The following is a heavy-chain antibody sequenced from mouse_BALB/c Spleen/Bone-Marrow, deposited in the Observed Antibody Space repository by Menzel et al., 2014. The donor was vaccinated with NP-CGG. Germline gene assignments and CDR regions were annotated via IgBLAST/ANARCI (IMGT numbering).Heavy chain of an antibody. CDR2: INPSTGNT. D-gene: IGHD2-1*01. CDR3: ARGNYEAMDY. Sequence: VQLQQSGAELAKPGASVKMSCKASGYTFTNCWMHWVKQRPGQGLEWIGYINPSTGNTEYNQKFKDKATLTADKSSNTAFMQLSSLTSEDSAVYFCARGNYEAMDYWGQGTSVTVSS. CDR1: GYTFTNCW. V-gene: IGHV1-7*01. J-gene: IGHJ4*01.